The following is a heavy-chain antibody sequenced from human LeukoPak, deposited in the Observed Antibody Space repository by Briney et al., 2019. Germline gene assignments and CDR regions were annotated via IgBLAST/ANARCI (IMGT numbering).Heavy chain of an antibody. CDR2: ISATGGTT. CDR1: GFTFGDYA. CDR3: AKNGDRGAYCSGGSCYPYYYYYIDV. Sequence: GGSLRLSCTASGFTFGDYALSWFRQAPGKGLEWVSAISATGGTTYYADSVKGRFTISRDNSKNTLYLQMNSLRAEDTAIYYCAKNGDRGAYCSGGSCYPYYYYYIDVWGKGTTVTISS. D-gene: IGHD2-15*01. J-gene: IGHJ6*03. V-gene: IGHV3-23*01.